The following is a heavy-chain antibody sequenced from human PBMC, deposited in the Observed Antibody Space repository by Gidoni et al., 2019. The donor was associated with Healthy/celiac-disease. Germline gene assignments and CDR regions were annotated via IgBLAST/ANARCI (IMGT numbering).Heavy chain of an antibody. D-gene: IGHD3-10*01. CDR2: IIPIFRTA. Sequence: QGLLVQSGAEVKNPGSYVKAPSKASGAPFSTYAPSWVLQAPGQGLEWMGGIIPIFRTANYAPKFQGRVTITADESTSTAYMELSSLRSEDTAVYYCARQYYYGSGTPRGYYYGMDVWGQGTTVTVSS. CDR1: GAPFSTYA. J-gene: IGHJ6*02. V-gene: IGHV1-69*01. CDR3: ARQYYYGSGTPRGYYYGMDV.